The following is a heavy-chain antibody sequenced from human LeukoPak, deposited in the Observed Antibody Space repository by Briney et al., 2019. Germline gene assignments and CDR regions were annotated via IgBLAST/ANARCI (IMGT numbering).Heavy chain of an antibody. CDR3: ARGRGTSGSNRDFYYYYYVDV. Sequence: ASVKVSCKASGYIITDYAIHWLRQAPGQRPERMGWVNGGNSNTKYSQKFQDRSTPIRDTSAATVYTQMSSLRPDGLAVYCCARGRGTSGSNRDFYYYYYVDVWGKGTTVTVSS. D-gene: IGHD2-15*01. J-gene: IGHJ6*03. V-gene: IGHV1-3*01. CDR1: GYIITDYA. CDR2: VNGGNSNT.